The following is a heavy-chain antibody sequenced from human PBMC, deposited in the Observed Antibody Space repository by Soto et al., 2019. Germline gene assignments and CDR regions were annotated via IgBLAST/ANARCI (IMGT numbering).Heavy chain of an antibody. J-gene: IGHJ4*01. CDR3: ANDGGWYFGY. CDR1: GFIFSTHW. Sequence: EVQLVESGGGLVQPGGSLRLSCAASGFIFSTHWMTWARQGPGKGLEWLATIKPDAGVAYYADSVKGRFTISRDNAKNSLYLQMNSLRDDDTAVYYGANDGGWYFGYWGQGTLVTVSS. CDR2: IKPDAGVA. D-gene: IGHD6-19*01. V-gene: IGHV3-7*01.